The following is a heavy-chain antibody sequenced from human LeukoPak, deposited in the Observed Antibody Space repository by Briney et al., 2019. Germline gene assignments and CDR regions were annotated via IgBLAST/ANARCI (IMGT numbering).Heavy chain of an antibody. Sequence: GASVNVSCKASGYTFTGYYMHWVRQAPGQGLEWMGWINPNSGGTNYAQKFQGRVTMTRDTSTSTAYMELSRLRSDDTAVYYCAIRGYGDYWYYFDYWGQGTLVTVSS. V-gene: IGHV1-2*02. J-gene: IGHJ4*02. D-gene: IGHD4-17*01. CDR2: INPNSGGT. CDR1: GYTFTGYY. CDR3: AIRGYGDYWYYFDY.